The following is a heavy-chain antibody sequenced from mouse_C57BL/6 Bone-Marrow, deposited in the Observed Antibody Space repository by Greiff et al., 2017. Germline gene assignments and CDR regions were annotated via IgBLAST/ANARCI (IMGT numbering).Heavy chain of an antibody. Sequence: QVQLKESGPGLVQPSQSLSITCTVSGFSLTSYGVHWVRQSPGKGLEWLGVIWRGGSTDYNAAFMSRLSITKDTPQSHVFSIMNSQQADDHAIYYCASYDGYCGWAMDYWGQRTAVTVSS. CDR3: ASYDGYCGWAMDY. CDR1: GFSLTSYG. J-gene: IGHJ4*01. D-gene: IGHD2-3*01. V-gene: IGHV2-5*01. CDR2: IWRGGST.